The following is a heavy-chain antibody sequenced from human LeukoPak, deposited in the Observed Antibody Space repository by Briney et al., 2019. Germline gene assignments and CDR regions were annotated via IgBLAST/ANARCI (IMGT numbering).Heavy chain of an antibody. D-gene: IGHD3-10*01. J-gene: IGHJ4*02. V-gene: IGHV3-23*01. CDR3: AKGFVKYYFDY. CDR1: GLTFGSYG. Sequence: GGSLRLSCAASGLTFGSYGMSWVRQAPGKGLEWVSSISASGDSTYHADSVKGRFTISRDNSKNTLYLQMNSLRAEDTAVYYCAKGFVKYYFDYWGQGTLVTVSS. CDR2: ISASGDST.